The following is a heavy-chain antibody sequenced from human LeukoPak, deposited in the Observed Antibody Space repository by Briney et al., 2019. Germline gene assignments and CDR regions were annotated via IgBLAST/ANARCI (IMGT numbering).Heavy chain of an antibody. J-gene: IGHJ4*02. CDR2: ISGSGGST. D-gene: IGHD2-2*01. CDR3: AKDAGYCSSITCDLDY. V-gene: IGHV3-23*01. Sequence: GGSLRLSCAASGFTFYTYAMSWVRQAPGKGLEWASSISGSGGSTYYADSVKGRFTISRDNSKNTLSLQMSSLRAEDTAVYFCAKDAGYCSSITCDLDYWGQGTLVTVSS. CDR1: GFTFYTYA.